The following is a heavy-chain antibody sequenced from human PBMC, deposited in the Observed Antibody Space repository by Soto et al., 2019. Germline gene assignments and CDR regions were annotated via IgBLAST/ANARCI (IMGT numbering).Heavy chain of an antibody. V-gene: IGHV3-48*01. D-gene: IGHD3-3*01. CDR2: ISSSSSTI. CDR3: ARAGYGFWSGYYPTDY. CDR1: GFTFSSYS. Sequence: EVQLVESGGGLVQPGGSLRLSCAASGFTFSSYSMNWVRQAPGKGLEWVSYISSSSSTIYYADSVKGRFTISRDNAKKSLYLQMNSLRAEDTAVYYCARAGYGFWSGYYPTDYWGQGTLITVSS. J-gene: IGHJ4*02.